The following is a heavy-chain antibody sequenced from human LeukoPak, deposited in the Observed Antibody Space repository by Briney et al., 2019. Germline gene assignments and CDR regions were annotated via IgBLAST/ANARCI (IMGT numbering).Heavy chain of an antibody. D-gene: IGHD4-17*01. V-gene: IGHV1-2*02. J-gene: IGHJ6*02. CDR1: GYTFTGYY. CDR2: INPNSGGT. Sequence: ASVNVSCKASGYTFTGYYMRWVRQAPGQGLEWMGWINPNSGGTNYAQKFQGRVTMTRDTSISTAYMELSRLRSDDTAVYYCARDDYGDYGGVYYYGMDVWGQGTTVTVSS. CDR3: ARDDYGDYGGVYYYGMDV.